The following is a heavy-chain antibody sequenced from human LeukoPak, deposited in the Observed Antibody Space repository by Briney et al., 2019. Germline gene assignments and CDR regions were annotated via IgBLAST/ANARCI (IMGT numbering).Heavy chain of an antibody. V-gene: IGHV1-69*06. CDR3: AREVIMITFGGAPGWFDP. Sequence: SVKVSCMASGGTFSSYAISWVRQAPGQGLEWMGGIIPIFGTANYAQNFQGRVTITADKSTSTAYMELSSLRSEDTAVYYCAREVIMITFGGAPGWFDPWGQGTLVTVSS. CDR1: GGTFSSYA. D-gene: IGHD3-16*01. CDR2: IIPIFGTA. J-gene: IGHJ5*02.